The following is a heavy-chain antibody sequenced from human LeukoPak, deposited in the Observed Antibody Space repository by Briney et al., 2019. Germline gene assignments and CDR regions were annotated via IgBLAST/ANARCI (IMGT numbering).Heavy chain of an antibody. CDR2: IYYSGGT. V-gene: IGHV4-30-4*08. J-gene: IGHJ5*02. CDR3: ARDLLGYGDYVS. Sequence: SETLSLTCTVSGGSINSGNYYWTWIRQPPGKGLGWIGYIYYSGGTYYNPSLRGRVTISVDTSKNQFSLKLNSVTAADTAVYYCARDLLGYGDYVSWGQGALVTVSS. CDR1: GGSINSGNYY. D-gene: IGHD4-17*01.